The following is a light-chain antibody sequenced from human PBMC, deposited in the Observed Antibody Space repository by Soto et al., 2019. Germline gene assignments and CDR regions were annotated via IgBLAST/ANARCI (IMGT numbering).Light chain of an antibody. CDR1: SSNIGSNT. V-gene: IGLV1-44*01. CDR2: SNN. J-gene: IGLJ1*01. Sequence: QSVLTQPPSASGTPGQRVTISCSGSSSNIGSNTVNWYQQLPGTAPKLLIYSNNQRPSGVPDRFSGSKSGTSASLANSGLQSEGEADYYCAAWDDSLNGPIFGTGTKLTVL. CDR3: AAWDDSLNGPI.